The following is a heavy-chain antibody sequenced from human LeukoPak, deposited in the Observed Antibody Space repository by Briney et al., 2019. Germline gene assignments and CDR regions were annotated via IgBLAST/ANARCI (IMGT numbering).Heavy chain of an antibody. J-gene: IGHJ4*02. CDR1: GGSIRYYF. CDR2: IYTSGRT. CDR3: ARGLLHDSSGYPFDY. D-gene: IGHD3-22*01. Sequence: SETLSLACTVSGGSIRYYFWSWIRQPPGKGLEWIGCIYTSGRTNYNPSLKSRVTIPVDTSKNQFSLNLSSLTAADTAVYYCARGLLHDSSGYPFDYWGRGNLVTVSS. V-gene: IGHV4-4*09.